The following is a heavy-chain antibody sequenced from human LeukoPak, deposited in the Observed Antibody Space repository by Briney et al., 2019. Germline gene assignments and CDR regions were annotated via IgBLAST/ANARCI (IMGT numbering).Heavy chain of an antibody. V-gene: IGHV4-61*02. CDR2: ISSSGST. CDR1: GDSISSGDYY. CDR3: ARGYSSSWYLNWFDP. J-gene: IGHJ5*02. D-gene: IGHD6-13*01. Sequence: SETLSLTCTVSGDSISSGDYYWSWIRQPAGKGLEWIGRISSSGSTNYNPSLKSRVTISVDTSRNQFSLKLNSVTAADTAVYYCARGYSSSWYLNWFDPWGQGTLVTVSS.